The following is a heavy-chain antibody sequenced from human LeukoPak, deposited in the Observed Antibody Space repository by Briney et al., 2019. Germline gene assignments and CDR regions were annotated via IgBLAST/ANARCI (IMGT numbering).Heavy chain of an antibody. CDR3: AKGRSSGWYGAYDAFDI. D-gene: IGHD6-19*01. CDR2: ISWNSGSI. CDR1: GFTFDDYA. J-gene: IGHJ3*02. V-gene: IGHV3-9*01. Sequence: GGSLRLSCAASGFTFDDYAMHWVRQAPGKGLEWVSGISWNSGSIGYADSVKGRFTISRDNAKNSLYLQMNSLRAEDTALYYCAKGRSSGWYGAYDAFDIWGQGTMVTVSS.